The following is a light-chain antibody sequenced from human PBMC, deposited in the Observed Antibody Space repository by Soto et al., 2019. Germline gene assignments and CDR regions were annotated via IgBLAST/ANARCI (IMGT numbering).Light chain of an antibody. V-gene: IGLV2-14*01. CDR3: SSYTSSSTPFV. J-gene: IGLJ1*01. Sequence: HSVLTQPASVSGSPGQSITISCTGTSSDVGGYKYVSWYQQHPGKAPKLMIYDVSNRPSGVSNRFSGSKSCNTASLTISGLQAEDEADYYCSSYTSSSTPFVFVTGTKLTVL. CDR1: SSDVGGYKY. CDR2: DVS.